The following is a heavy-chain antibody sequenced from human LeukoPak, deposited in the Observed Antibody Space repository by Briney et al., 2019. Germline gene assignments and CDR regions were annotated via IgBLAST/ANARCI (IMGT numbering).Heavy chain of an antibody. Sequence: ASVKVSCKASGGTFSSYAISWVRQAPGQGLEWMGGIIPIFGIAKYAQKFQGRVTITTDESTSTAYMELSSLRSEDTAVYYCARYDFWSGPPGGYYYYMDVWGKGTTVTVSS. V-gene: IGHV1-69*05. CDR1: GGTFSSYA. J-gene: IGHJ6*03. CDR3: ARYDFWSGPPGGYYYYMDV. D-gene: IGHD3-3*01. CDR2: IIPIFGIA.